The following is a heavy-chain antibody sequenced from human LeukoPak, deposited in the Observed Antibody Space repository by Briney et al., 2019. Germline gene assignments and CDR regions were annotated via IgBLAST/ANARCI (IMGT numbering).Heavy chain of an antibody. V-gene: IGHV4-34*01. Sequence: PSETLSLTCAVYGGSFSGYYWNWIRQPPGKGLEWIGEINHSGSTNYNPSLKSRVTISVDTSKNQFSLKLSSVTAADTAVYYCARGRGYSSSWYPGYWGQGTLVTVSS. D-gene: IGHD6-13*01. J-gene: IGHJ4*02. CDR2: INHSGST. CDR3: ARGRGYSSSWYPGY. CDR1: GGSFSGYY.